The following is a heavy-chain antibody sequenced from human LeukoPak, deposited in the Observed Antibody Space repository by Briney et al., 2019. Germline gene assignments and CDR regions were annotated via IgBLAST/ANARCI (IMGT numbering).Heavy chain of an antibody. D-gene: IGHD1-26*01. CDR3: ARPHSGSYLNWFDP. V-gene: IGHV7-4-1*02. Sequence: GASVKVSCKASGYTFTSYAMNWVRQAPGQGLEWMGWINTNTGNPTYAQGFTGRFVFSLDTSVSTAYLQISSLKAEDTAVYYCARPHSGSYLNWFDPWGQGTLVTVSS. J-gene: IGHJ5*02. CDR1: GYTFTSYA. CDR2: INTNTGNP.